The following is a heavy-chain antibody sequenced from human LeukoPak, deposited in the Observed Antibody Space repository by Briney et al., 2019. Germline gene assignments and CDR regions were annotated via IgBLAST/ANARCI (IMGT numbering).Heavy chain of an antibody. V-gene: IGHV3-7*04. CDR2: IKQDGSEK. CDR3: ARGGFLWFGESRFDY. D-gene: IGHD3-10*01. J-gene: IGHJ4*02. Sequence: GGSLRLSCAVSGLTFSSYWMSWVRQAPGKGLEWVANIKQDGSEKYYVDSVKGRFTISRDNAKNSLLLQMNSLRAEDTAVYYCARGGFLWFGESRFDYWGQGTLVTVSS. CDR1: GLTFSSYW.